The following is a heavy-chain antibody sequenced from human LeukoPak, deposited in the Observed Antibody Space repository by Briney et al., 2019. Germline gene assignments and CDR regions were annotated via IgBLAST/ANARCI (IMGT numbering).Heavy chain of an antibody. Sequence: ASVKVSCKASGYTFTGYYMHWVRQAPGQGLEWMGWINPNSGGTNYAQKFQGRVTMTTDTSTSTAYMELRSLRSDDTAVYYCARAVAGDLGSDYWGQGTLVTVSS. CDR2: INPNSGGT. CDR1: GYTFTGYY. V-gene: IGHV1-2*02. D-gene: IGHD6-19*01. CDR3: ARAVAGDLGSDY. J-gene: IGHJ4*02.